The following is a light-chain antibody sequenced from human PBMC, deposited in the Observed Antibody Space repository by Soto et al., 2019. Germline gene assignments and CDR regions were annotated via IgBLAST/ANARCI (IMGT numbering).Light chain of an antibody. CDR3: QQSYSSPVT. J-gene: IGKJ5*01. CDR2: GAA. Sequence: DIQMTQSPISLSASVGDRVASTCRASQNITTYVNWYQQKPGKAPNLLIYGAANLHSGVPSRFSGSGSETEFTLTISSLRPEDFATYYCQQSYSSPVTFGKGTRLDIK. V-gene: IGKV1-39*01. CDR1: QNITTY.